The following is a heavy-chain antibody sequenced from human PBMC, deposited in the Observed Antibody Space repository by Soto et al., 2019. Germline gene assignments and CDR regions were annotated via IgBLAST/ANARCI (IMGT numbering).Heavy chain of an antibody. J-gene: IGHJ5*02. CDR1: GDSVTSGDYY. V-gene: IGHV4-31*03. CDR2: IYYTGST. CDR3: ARGSFSSSSSWFDP. Sequence: SETLSLTCTVSGDSVTSGDYYWSWIRQHPGKGLEWIGYIYYTGSTYYNPSLQSRVTISVDTSKNQFSLKLSSVTAADTAVYYCARGSFSSSSSWFDPWGQGTLVTVSS. D-gene: IGHD6-6*01.